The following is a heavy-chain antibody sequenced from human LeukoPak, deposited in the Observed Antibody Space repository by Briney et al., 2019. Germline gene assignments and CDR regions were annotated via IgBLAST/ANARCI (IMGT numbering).Heavy chain of an antibody. V-gene: IGHV1-18*01. CDR3: ARDPHYSSGWPPLAGWFDP. J-gene: IGHJ5*02. Sequence: ASVTVSFKASGGTFSSYAISWVRQAPGQGLEWMGWISAYNGNTNYAQKLQGRVTMTTDTSTSTAYMELRSLRSDDTAVYYCARDPHYSSGWPPLAGWFDPWGQGTLVTVSS. CDR2: ISAYNGNT. CDR1: GGTFSSYA. D-gene: IGHD6-19*01.